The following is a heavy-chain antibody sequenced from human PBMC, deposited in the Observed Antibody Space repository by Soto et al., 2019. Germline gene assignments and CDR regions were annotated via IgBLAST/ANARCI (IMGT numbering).Heavy chain of an antibody. V-gene: IGHV2-5*02. CDR3: AHGLTGWQSDY. Sequence: QITLKESGPTLVKPTQTLTLTCTFSGFSFTTTGVNVGWIRQPPGKAREWLALIYWDDDKRYSPSLRNRLTITKDTSKNQVVLTMTNMDPVDTATYYCAHGLTGWQSDYWGQGTLVTVSS. D-gene: IGHD1-20*01. J-gene: IGHJ4*02. CDR1: GFSFTTTGVN. CDR2: IYWDDDK.